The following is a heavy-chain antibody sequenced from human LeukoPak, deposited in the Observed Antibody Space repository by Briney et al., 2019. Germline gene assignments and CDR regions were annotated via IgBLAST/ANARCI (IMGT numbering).Heavy chain of an antibody. V-gene: IGHV3-48*03. CDR1: GFTFSSYE. Sequence: PGGSLRLSCAASGFTFSSYEMNWVRQAPGKGLEWVSYISSSGSTIYYAESVKGRFTISRDYAKDSLYLRMNSLRVEDTAIYYCARARVFGDFYAYGMHVWGQGTKVTVSS. J-gene: IGHJ6*02. D-gene: IGHD3-16*01. CDR2: ISSSGSTI. CDR3: ARARVFGDFYAYGMHV.